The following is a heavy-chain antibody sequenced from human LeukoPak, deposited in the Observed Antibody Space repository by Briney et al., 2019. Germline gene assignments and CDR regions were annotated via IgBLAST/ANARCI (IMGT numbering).Heavy chain of an antibody. CDR1: GYTFTGYY. J-gene: IGHJ3*02. Sequence: ASVKVPCKASGYTFTGYYMHWVRQAPGQGLEWMGWINPNSGGTNYAQKFQGRVTMTRDTSISTAYMELSRLRSDDTAVYYCARGSSSWPKDAFDIWGQGTMVTVSS. CDR2: INPNSGGT. D-gene: IGHD6-13*01. CDR3: ARGSSSWPKDAFDI. V-gene: IGHV1-2*02.